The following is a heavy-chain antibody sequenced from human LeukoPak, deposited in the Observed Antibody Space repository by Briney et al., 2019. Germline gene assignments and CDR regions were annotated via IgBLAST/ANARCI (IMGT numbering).Heavy chain of an antibody. D-gene: IGHD3-16*01. CDR3: AREGGLRN. CDR2: VNPNSGGT. Sequence: GASVKVSCKASGYTFIGYYIYWVRQAPGQGLEWMGWVNPNSGGTNYAQKFQGRVTMTRDTSISTAYMELSGLRSDDTAVYYCAREGGLRNWGQGTLVTVSS. J-gene: IGHJ4*02. CDR1: GYTFIGYY. V-gene: IGHV1-2*02.